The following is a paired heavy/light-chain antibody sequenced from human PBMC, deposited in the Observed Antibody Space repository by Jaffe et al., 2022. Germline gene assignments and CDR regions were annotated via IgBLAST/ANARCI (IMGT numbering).Light chain of an antibody. Sequence: SYELTQPPSVSVSPGQTASITCSGDKLGDKYACWYQQKPGQSPVLVIYQDSKRPSGIPERFSGSNSGNTATLTISGTQAMDEADYYCQAWDSSTALVFGGGTKLTVL. V-gene: IGLV3-1*01. CDR3: QAWDSSTALV. J-gene: IGLJ2*01. CDR1: KLGDKY. CDR2: QDS.
Heavy chain of an antibody. CDR3: ARSELYYDSSGYSLYYFDY. Sequence: QVQLQESGPGLVKPSETLSLTCAVSGYSISSGYYWGWIRQPPGKGLEWIGSIYHSGSTYYNPSLKSRVTISVDTSKNQFSLKLSSVTAADTAVYYCARSELYYDSSGYSLYYFDYWGQGTLVTVSS. CDR2: IYHSGST. V-gene: IGHV4-38-2*01. D-gene: IGHD3-22*01. CDR1: GYSISSGYY. J-gene: IGHJ4*02.